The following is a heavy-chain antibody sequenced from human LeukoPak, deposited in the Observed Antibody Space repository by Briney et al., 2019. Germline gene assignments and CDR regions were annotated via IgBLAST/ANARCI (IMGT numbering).Heavy chain of an antibody. CDR1: GFTFSSYG. CDR3: ARDRRYCSGGSCLYYFDY. J-gene: IGHJ4*02. Sequence: GGSLRLSCAASGFTFSSYGMHWVRQAPGKGLEWVAVIWYDGSNKYYADSGKGRLKISRDNYKNRVYLQMNSLRAEETAVYYCARDRRYCSGGSCLYYFDYWGQGTLVTVSS. CDR2: IWYDGSNK. V-gene: IGHV3-33*01. D-gene: IGHD2-15*01.